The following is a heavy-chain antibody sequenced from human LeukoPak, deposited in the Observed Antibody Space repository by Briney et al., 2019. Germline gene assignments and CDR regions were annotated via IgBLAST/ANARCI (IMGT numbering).Heavy chain of an antibody. CDR2: IYYSGST. CDR3: ARAYDSSGYYYVDTWFDP. J-gene: IGHJ5*02. CDR1: GGSISSSSYY. D-gene: IGHD3-22*01. V-gene: IGHV4-39*07. Sequence: MASETLSLTCTVSGGSISSSSYYWGWIRQPPGKGLEWIGSIYYSGSTYYNPSLKSRVTISVDTSKNQFSLKLSSVTAADTAVYYCARAYDSSGYYYVDTWFDPWGQGTLVTVSS.